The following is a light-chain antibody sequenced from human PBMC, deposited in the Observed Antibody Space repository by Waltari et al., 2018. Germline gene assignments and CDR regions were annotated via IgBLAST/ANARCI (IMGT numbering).Light chain of an antibody. CDR1: QSVDKY. V-gene: IGKV3-20*01. J-gene: IGKJ1*01. CDR3: QKYNSLPAT. CDR2: HTS. Sequence: EIVLTQSPGTLSLSPGERATLSCRASQSVDKYLAWYQQKPGQAPRLLIYHTSTRATGIPDRFSGSGLGTDFSLTISRLEPEDFAVYYCQKYNSLPATFGQGTKVEVK.